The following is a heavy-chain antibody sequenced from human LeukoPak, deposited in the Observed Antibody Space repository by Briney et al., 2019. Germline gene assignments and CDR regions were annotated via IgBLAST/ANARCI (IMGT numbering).Heavy chain of an antibody. CDR3: ARDAYGSSVDY. Sequence: GRSLRLSCAASGFTFSSYAMHWVRQAPGKGLEWVAVISYDGSNKYYADSVKGRFTISRDNSKNTLYLQMNSLRAEDTAVYYCARDAYGSSVDYWGQGTLVTVSS. CDR1: GFTFSSYA. V-gene: IGHV3-30*04. CDR2: ISYDGSNK. D-gene: IGHD1-26*01. J-gene: IGHJ4*02.